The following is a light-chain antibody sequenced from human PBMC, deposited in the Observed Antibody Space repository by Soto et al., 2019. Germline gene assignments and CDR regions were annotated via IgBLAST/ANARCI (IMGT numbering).Light chain of an antibody. Sequence: QSALTQPASVSGSPGQSITISCTGTSSDVGSHNVVSWYQQHPGQAPKLMIYEVSTRPLGVSARFSASKSGNTASLTISGRQAEDEADYYSCSYGGSRAVFGGGTQLTVL. J-gene: IGLJ7*01. V-gene: IGLV2-23*02. CDR2: EVS. CDR1: SSDVGSHNV. CDR3: CSYGGSRAV.